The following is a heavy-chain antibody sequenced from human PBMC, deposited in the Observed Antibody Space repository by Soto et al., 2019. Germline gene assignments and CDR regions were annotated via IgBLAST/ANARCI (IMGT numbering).Heavy chain of an antibody. Sequence: QVQLQESGPRLVKPSETLSVTCTVSGASVTGFYWSWIRQPPGKGLEWIGYVFHSGSSNYNHSLKSRVTISVDTSKSQISLRLTSVTAADTAVYYCARATGLGVAHIDYWGQGTLVTVSS. J-gene: IGHJ4*02. D-gene: IGHD6-19*01. CDR1: GASVTGFY. CDR3: ARATGLGVAHIDY. CDR2: VFHSGSS. V-gene: IGHV4-59*02.